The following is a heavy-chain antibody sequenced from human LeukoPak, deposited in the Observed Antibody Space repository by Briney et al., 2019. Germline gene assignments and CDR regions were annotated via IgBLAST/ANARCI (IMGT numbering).Heavy chain of an antibody. CDR2: IYYSGST. CDR1: AGSIRNYV. CDR3: ARADTQLPGH. J-gene: IGHJ4*02. V-gene: IGHV4-59*01. D-gene: IGHD5-18*01. Sequence: SETLSLTCTLSAGSIRNYVWNGFRQPPGRGLEWIGYIYYSGSTNYNPSLKSRVTISVDTSKNQFSLKLTSVTAADTAVYYCARADTQLPGHWGQGTLVIVSS.